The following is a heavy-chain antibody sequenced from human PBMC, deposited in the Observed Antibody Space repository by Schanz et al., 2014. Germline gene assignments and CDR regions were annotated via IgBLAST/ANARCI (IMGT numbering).Heavy chain of an antibody. V-gene: IGHV3-30*03. D-gene: IGHD2-21*02. Sequence: QVQLVESGGGVVQPGRSLRLSCAASGITLSGYGLHWVRQAPGKGLEWVGFISFDGRNTGYAHSVKGRFTISRDNSKNTLYLQMNSLRAEDTALYYCARDLNRCGGDCYSGWGQGALVTVSS. J-gene: IGHJ4*02. CDR2: ISFDGRNT. CDR1: GITLSGYG. CDR3: ARDLNRCGGDCYSG.